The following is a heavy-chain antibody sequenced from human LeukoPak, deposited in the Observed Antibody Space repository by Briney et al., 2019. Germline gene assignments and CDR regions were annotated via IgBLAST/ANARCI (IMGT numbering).Heavy chain of an antibody. CDR3: TRDLSASWYSLAY. Sequence: GGSLRLSCAASGLSVADYGMSWVRQAPGKGLEWVSGIDWSGESTGYADSVKGRFTISRDNVENALYLQMKSLRAEDTGLYFCTRDLSASWYSLAYWGRGTLVTVSS. CDR2: IDWSGEST. D-gene: IGHD2-2*01. CDR1: GLSVADYG. J-gene: IGHJ4*02. V-gene: IGHV3-20*04.